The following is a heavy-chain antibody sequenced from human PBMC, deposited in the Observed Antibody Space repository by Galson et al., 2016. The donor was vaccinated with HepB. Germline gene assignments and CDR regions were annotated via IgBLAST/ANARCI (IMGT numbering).Heavy chain of an antibody. CDR3: ARGGYCSGRSCYSYFQY. CDR1: GGSVSSFY. V-gene: IGHV4-59*02. J-gene: IGHJ1*01. Sequence: ETLSLTCRVSGGSVSSFYWSWIRQPPGKGLEWIGNSYYGGSANYNPPLQRRVTISLDTSKTQFSLKVTSVTAADTAVYYCARGGYCSGRSCYSYFQYWGQGTLVTVSS. D-gene: IGHD2-15*01. CDR2: SYYGGSA.